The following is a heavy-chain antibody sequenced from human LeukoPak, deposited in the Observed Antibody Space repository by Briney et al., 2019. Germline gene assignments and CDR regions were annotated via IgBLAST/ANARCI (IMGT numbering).Heavy chain of an antibody. CDR1: GGTFSSYA. J-gene: IGHJ3*02. CDR3: ARVHSITIFGVVIPDAFDI. D-gene: IGHD3-3*01. Sequence: ASVKVSCKASGGTFSSYAISWVRQAPGQGLEWMGWISAYNGNTNYAQKLQGRVTMTTDTSTSTAYMELRSLRSDDTAVYYCARVHSITIFGVVIPDAFDIWGQGTMVTVST. CDR2: ISAYNGNT. V-gene: IGHV1-18*01.